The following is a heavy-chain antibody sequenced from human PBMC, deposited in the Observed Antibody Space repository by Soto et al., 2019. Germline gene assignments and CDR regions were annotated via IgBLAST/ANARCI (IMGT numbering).Heavy chain of an antibody. Sequence: SQTLSLTRAISGDSVSTNSAAWNWIRQSPSRGLEWLGRTYYRSKWYNDYAVSVKSRITINPDTSKNQFSLQLNSVTPEDTAVYYCARAERITIFGVVPYYFDYWGQGTLVTVSS. V-gene: IGHV6-1*01. CDR2: TYYRSKWYN. CDR3: ARAERITIFGVVPYYFDY. J-gene: IGHJ4*02. CDR1: GDSVSTNSAA. D-gene: IGHD3-3*01.